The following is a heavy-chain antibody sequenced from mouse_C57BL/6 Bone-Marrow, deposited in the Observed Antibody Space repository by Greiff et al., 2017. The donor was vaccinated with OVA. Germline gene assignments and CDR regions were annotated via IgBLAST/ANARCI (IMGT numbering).Heavy chain of an antibody. CDR2: IWRGGST. Sequence: VQLQQSGPGLVQPSQSLSITCTVSGFSLTSYGVHWVRQSPGKGLEWLGVIWRGGSTDYNAAFMSRLSITKDNSKSQVFFKMNSLQADDTAIYYCAKSRGYDPYYAMDYWGQGTSVTVSS. V-gene: IGHV2-5*01. CDR3: AKSRGYDPYYAMDY. J-gene: IGHJ4*01. D-gene: IGHD2-2*01. CDR1: GFSLTSYG.